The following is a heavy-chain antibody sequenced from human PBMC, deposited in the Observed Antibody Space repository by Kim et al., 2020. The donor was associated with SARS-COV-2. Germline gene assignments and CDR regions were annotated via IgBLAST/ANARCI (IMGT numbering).Heavy chain of an antibody. CDR3: ASDPDYGGYSRKDY. V-gene: IGHV3-74*01. J-gene: IGHJ4*02. CDR2: IKSDGGDI. D-gene: IGHD4-17*01. Sequence: GGSLRLSCAASGFTFSRRWMHWVRQGPGKGLVWVSRIKSDGGDIIYADSVKGRFTISRDNAKNTLYLQMNSLRAEDTGVYYCASDPDYGGYSRKDYWGQGTLVTVSA. CDR1: GFTFSRRW.